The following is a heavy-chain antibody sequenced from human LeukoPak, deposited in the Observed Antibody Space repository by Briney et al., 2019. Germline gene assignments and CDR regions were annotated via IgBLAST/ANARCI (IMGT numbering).Heavy chain of an antibody. Sequence: GGSLQISCAASGFTFRSYGMHWARQAPGKGLEWVAFIRYDGSNKYYADSVKGRFTISRDNSKNTLYLQMNSLRAEDTAVYYCATDAKYPTHCSSTSCDHYFDYWGQGTLVTVSS. V-gene: IGHV3-30*02. CDR2: IRYDGSNK. CDR3: ATDAKYPTHCSSTSCDHYFDY. CDR1: GFTFRSYG. J-gene: IGHJ4*02. D-gene: IGHD2-2*01.